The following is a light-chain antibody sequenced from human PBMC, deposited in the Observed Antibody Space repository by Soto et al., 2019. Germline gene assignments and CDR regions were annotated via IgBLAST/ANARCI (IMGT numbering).Light chain of an antibody. CDR1: QSISSW. V-gene: IGKV1-5*03. CDR2: KAS. Sequence: DIQMTQSPSTLSESVGDRVTITCRASQSISSWLAWYQQKPGKAPKLLIYKASSLESGVPSRFSGSGYGTEFTLTISSLQPDDFATYYCQQYKSYSPVTFGGGTKVEIK. J-gene: IGKJ4*01. CDR3: QQYKSYSPVT.